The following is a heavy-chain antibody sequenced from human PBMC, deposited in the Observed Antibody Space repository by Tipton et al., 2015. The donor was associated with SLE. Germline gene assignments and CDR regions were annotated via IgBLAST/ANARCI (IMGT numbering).Heavy chain of an antibody. D-gene: IGHD3-22*01. J-gene: IGHJ4*02. CDR1: GFTVSSNY. Sequence: SLRLSCAASGFTVSSNYMSWVRQAPGKGLEWVSVIYSGGSTYYADSVKGRFTISRDNSKNTLYLQMNSLRAEDTAVYYCARGSDSSGYYLPEWYFDYWGQGSLVTVSS. CDR3: ARGSDSSGYYLPEWYFDY. CDR2: IYSGGST. V-gene: IGHV3-66*01.